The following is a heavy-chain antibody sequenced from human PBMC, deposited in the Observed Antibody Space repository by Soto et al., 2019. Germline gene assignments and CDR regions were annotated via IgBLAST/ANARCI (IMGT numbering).Heavy chain of an antibody. J-gene: IGHJ4*02. CDR1: GFTFSNYA. CDR2: ISSSGSNT. V-gene: IGHV3-23*01. D-gene: IGHD3-10*01. CDR3: AKERLARGIDY. Sequence: EVQLLDSGGGLVQLGGSLRLSCTASGFTFSNYAMSWVRQAPGKGLDWVSTISSSGSNTYYADSVKGRFSISRDNSKNTVYLEMKNLRAEDTAVYYCAKERLARGIDYWGQGTLVTVSS.